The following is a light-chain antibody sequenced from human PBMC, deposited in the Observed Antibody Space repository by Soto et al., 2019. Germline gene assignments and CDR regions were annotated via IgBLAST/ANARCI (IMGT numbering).Light chain of an antibody. CDR1: QSVSSY. Sequence: EVVMTQSPATLSVSPGERVTLSCRASQSVSSYLAWYQQKPGQAPRLLIYAASSRATGIPDRFSGSGSGTDFTLTISRLEPEDFAVYYCQQFSSYPLTFGGGTKVDIK. J-gene: IGKJ4*01. CDR3: QQFSSYPLT. CDR2: AAS. V-gene: IGKV3-20*01.